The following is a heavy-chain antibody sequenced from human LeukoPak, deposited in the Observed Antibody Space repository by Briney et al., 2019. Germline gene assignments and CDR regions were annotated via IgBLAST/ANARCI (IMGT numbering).Heavy chain of an antibody. CDR2: IEQDGSEK. D-gene: IGHD2-21*02. CDR1: GFSFSRYW. CDR3: AREGDDFRYFDY. Sequence: GGSLRLSCVASGFSFSRYWMSWVRQAPGNGLEWVANIEQDGSEKDYVDSVKGRFTISRDNAKKSLYLQINSLRAEDTAVYYCAREGDDFRYFDYWGQGTLVTVYS. J-gene: IGHJ4*02. V-gene: IGHV3-7*04.